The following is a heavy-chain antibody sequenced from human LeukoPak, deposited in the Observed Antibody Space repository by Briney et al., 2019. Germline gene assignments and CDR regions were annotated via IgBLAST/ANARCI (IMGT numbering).Heavy chain of an antibody. Sequence: PGGSLRLSCAASGFTFSSYSMNWVRQAPGKGLEWVSSISSSSSYIYYADSVKGRFTISRDNAKNSLYLQMNSLRAEDTAVCYCAREYSSGWYLRRVNYFDYWGQGTLVTVSS. D-gene: IGHD6-19*01. J-gene: IGHJ4*02. CDR1: GFTFSSYS. V-gene: IGHV3-21*01. CDR3: AREYSSGWYLRRVNYFDY. CDR2: ISSSSSYI.